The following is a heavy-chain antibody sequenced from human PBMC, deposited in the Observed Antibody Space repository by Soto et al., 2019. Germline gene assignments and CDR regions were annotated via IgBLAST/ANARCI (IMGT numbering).Heavy chain of an antibody. D-gene: IGHD6-19*01. Sequence: GGSLRLSCAASGFTFSSYAMHWVRQAPGKGLEYVSAISSNGGSTYYANSVKGRFTISRDNSKNTLYLQMGSLRAEDMAVYYCARDQSSSGWYFGRPASQYYFDYWGQGTLVTVSS. CDR1: GFTFSSYA. V-gene: IGHV3-64*01. CDR2: ISSNGGST. J-gene: IGHJ4*02. CDR3: ARDQSSSGWYFGRPASQYYFDY.